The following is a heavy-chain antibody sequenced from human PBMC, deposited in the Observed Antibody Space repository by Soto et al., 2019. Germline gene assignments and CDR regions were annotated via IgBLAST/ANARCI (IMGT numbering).Heavy chain of an antibody. Sequence: KPSETLSLTCTVSGGSISSGGYYWSWTRQHPGKGLEWIGYIYYSGSTYYNPSLKSRVTISVDASKNQFSLKLSSVTAADTAVYYCARVDYYDSSGSLAFDIWGQGTMVTVSS. CDR2: IYYSGST. D-gene: IGHD3-22*01. J-gene: IGHJ3*02. V-gene: IGHV4-31*03. CDR3: ARVDYYDSSGSLAFDI. CDR1: GGSISSGGYY.